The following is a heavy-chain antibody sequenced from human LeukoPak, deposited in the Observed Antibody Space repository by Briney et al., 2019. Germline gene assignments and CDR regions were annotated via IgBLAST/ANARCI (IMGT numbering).Heavy chain of an antibody. D-gene: IGHD7-27*01. Sequence: GGSLRLSCAASGVTLSSYAMCWGRQALREGVGWGSAISGIGGSTYYAQSLKGRVTISRDNSKNTLYLQMNSLRAEDTGLYYCAKVAIAPGDQQYFQHWGQGTLVAVS. J-gene: IGHJ1*01. CDR2: ISGIGGST. CDR3: AKVAIAPGDQQYFQH. V-gene: IGHV3-23*01. CDR1: GVTLSSYA.